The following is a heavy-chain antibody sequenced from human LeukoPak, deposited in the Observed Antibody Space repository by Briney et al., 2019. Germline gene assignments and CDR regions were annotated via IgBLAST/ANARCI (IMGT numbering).Heavy chain of an antibody. D-gene: IGHD2-15*01. CDR3: AKQSRGNCYSNFDY. CDR1: GFTVSSNY. V-gene: IGHV3-66*01. J-gene: IGHJ4*02. CDR2: IYSGGST. Sequence: GGSLRLSCAASGFTVSSNYMSWVRQAPGKGLEWVSIIYSGGSTYYADSVKGRFTISRDNSKNTLYLQMNSLRAEDTAVYYCAKQSRGNCYSNFDYWGQGTLITVSS.